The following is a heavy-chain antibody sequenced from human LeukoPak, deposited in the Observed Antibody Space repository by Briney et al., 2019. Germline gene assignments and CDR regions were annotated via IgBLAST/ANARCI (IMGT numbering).Heavy chain of an antibody. Sequence: GGSLRLSCAASGFTFDDYAMHWVRHAPGKGLEWVSGISWNSGSIGYADSVKGRFTISRDNAKNSLYLQMNSLRAEDTALYYCAKALSTGDPYYFDYWGQGTLVTVSS. D-gene: IGHD7-27*01. CDR3: AKALSTGDPYYFDY. CDR1: GFTFDDYA. CDR2: ISWNSGSI. J-gene: IGHJ4*02. V-gene: IGHV3-9*01.